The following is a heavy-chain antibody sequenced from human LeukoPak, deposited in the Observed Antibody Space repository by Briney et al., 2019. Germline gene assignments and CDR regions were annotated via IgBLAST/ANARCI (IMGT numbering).Heavy chain of an antibody. CDR1: GFTFSNYG. D-gene: IGHD1-26*01. J-gene: IGHJ4*02. Sequence: GGSLRLSCAASGFTFSNYGMHWVRQAPGQSPEWIGWINCANGHTQYSQKLQDRVTLIRDTSANTAYLEMTNLRSEDTAVYYCAREGSGSYWGPQFEYWGQGTLVTVSS. CDR3: AREGSGSYWGPQFEY. V-gene: IGHV1-3*01. CDR2: INCANGHT.